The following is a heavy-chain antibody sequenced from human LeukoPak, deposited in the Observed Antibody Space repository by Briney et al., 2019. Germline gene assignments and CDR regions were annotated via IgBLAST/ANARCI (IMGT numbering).Heavy chain of an antibody. V-gene: IGHV3-30*04. CDR2: ISYHGSNE. CDR3: ARVHDTTGYYHYFDS. D-gene: IGHD3-9*01. CDR1: GFTFSPYP. J-gene: IGHJ4*02. Sequence: GGSLRLSCEASGFTFSPYPMHWVHQAPDKGLEWVAMISYHGSNEYYADSVKGRFTISRDNSKNTLYLQMNNPRVEDTAIYYCARVHDTTGYYHYFDSWGQGTLVTVSS.